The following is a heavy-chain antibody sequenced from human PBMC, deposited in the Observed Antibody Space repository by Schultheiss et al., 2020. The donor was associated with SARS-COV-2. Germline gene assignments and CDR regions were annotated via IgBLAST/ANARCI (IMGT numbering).Heavy chain of an antibody. CDR1: GFTFSGNA. J-gene: IGHJ3*02. CDR2: ISGSAGAT. D-gene: IGHD1-26*01. CDR3: ARGDAQWELPVEAFDI. V-gene: IGHV3-23*01. Sequence: GESLKISCAASGFTFSGNAMTWVRQAPGKGLEWVSAISGSAGATYYANSVKGRFTISRDNSKNTLYLQMNSLRAEDTAVYYCARGDAQWELPVEAFDIWGQGTMVTVSS.